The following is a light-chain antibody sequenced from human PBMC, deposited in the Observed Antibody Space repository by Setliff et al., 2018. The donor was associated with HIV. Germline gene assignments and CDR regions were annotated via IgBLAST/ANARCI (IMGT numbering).Light chain of an antibody. Sequence: LTQPASVSGSPGQSITISCTGTSSDVGGYNYVSWYQQHPGKAPKLIIYEVRNRPSGVSNRFSGSKSGNTASLTISGLQAEDEADYYCSSYAISNTLPFGTGTKVTV. CDR2: EVR. V-gene: IGLV2-14*01. CDR1: SSDVGGYNY. J-gene: IGLJ1*01. CDR3: SSYAISNTLP.